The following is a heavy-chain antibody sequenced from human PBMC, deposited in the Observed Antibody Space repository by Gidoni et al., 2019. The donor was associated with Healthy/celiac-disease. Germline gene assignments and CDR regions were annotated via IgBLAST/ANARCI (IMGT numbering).Heavy chain of an antibody. D-gene: IGHD2-2*01. CDR3: AKAGIVVVPAALYYFDY. CDR1: GFTFSSYA. CDR2: ISGSGGST. Sequence: EVQLLESGGGLVQPGGSLRLSCAAPGFTFSSYAMSWVRQAPGKGLEWVSAISGSGGSTYYADSVKGRFTISRDNSKNTLYLQMNSLRAEDTAVYYCAKAGIVVVPAALYYFDYWGQGTLVTVSS. J-gene: IGHJ4*02. V-gene: IGHV3-23*01.